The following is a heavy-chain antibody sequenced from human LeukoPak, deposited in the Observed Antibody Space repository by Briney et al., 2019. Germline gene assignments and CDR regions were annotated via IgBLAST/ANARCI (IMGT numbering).Heavy chain of an antibody. CDR3: ARGSRGYDYYFDY. CDR2: IIPIFGTA. V-gene: IGHV1-69*05. J-gene: IGHJ4*02. D-gene: IGHD5-12*01. CDR1: GGTFSSYA. Sequence: ASVKVSCKASGGTFSSYAISWVRQAPGQGLEWMGGIIPIFGTANYAQKFQGRVTISTDESTSTAYMELSSLRSEDTAVYYCARGSRGYDYYFDYWGQGTLVTVSP.